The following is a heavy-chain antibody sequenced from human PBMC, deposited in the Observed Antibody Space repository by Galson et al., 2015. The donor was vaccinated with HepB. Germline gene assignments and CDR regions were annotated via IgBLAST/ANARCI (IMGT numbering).Heavy chain of an antibody. V-gene: IGHV3-23*01. Sequence: SLRLSRAASGFTLSSYAMSWVHQAPGKGLEWVSAISGSGGSTSYADSVKGRFTISRDNSKNTLYLQMNSLRADDTAVYYCASPYYDDASGPVAFDIWGQGTMVTVSS. CDR1: GFTLSSYA. CDR3: ASPYYDDASGPVAFDI. CDR2: ISGSGGST. D-gene: IGHD3-22*01. J-gene: IGHJ3*02.